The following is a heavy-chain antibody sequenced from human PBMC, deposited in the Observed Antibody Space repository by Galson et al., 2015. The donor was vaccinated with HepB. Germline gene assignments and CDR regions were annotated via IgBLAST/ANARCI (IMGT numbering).Heavy chain of an antibody. CDR1: GFSLRTSGVG. CDR2: IYWDDDK. D-gene: IGHD3-10*01. V-gene: IGHV2-5*02. Sequence: PALVKPTQTLTLTCTFSGFSLRTSGVGVGWIRQPPGKALEWLALIYWDDDKRYSPSLKSRLTITKDTSKNQVVLTMTNMDPVDAATYYCALDYGSGSYSRYHIFDYWGQGTLVTVSS. J-gene: IGHJ4*02. CDR3: ALDYGSGSYSRYHIFDY.